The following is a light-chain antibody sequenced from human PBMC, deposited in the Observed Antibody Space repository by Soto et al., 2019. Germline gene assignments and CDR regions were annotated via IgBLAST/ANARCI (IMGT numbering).Light chain of an antibody. J-gene: IGKJ2*01. V-gene: IGKV3-20*01. CDR2: STS. CDR1: QSVSDRY. CDR3: QQYGSSPPTYS. Sequence: EAVLTQSPGTLSLSPGERATLSCRASQSVSDRYLAWYQQKSGQAPRLLIYSTSNRATGIPDRFSGSGSGTDFTLTISRLEPEDFAVYYCQQYGSSPPTYSFGQGTKLEIK.